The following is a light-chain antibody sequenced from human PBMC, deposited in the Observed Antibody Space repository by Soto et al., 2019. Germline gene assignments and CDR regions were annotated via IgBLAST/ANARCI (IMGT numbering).Light chain of an antibody. CDR1: QSISSY. V-gene: IGKV1-39*01. CDR2: AAS. J-gene: IGKJ3*01. CDR3: QQSYSTPH. Sequence: DTQMTQSPSSLSASVGDRVTITCRASQSISSYLNWYQQKPGKAPKLLIYAASSLQSGVPSRFSGSGSGTDFTLTISSLQPEDFATYYCQQSYSTPHFGPGTKVDIK.